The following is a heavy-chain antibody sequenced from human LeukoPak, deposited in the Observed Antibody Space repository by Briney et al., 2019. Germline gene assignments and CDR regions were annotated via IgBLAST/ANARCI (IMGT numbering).Heavy chain of an antibody. CDR1: GGTFSSYA. D-gene: IGHD3-22*01. CDR3: ARDKDRYYDSSGYFNWFDP. CDR2: IIPIFGTA. Sequence: ASVKVSCKAPGGTFSSYAISWVRQAPGQGLEWMGGIIPIFGTANYAQKFQGRVTITADESTSTAYMELSSLRSEDTAVYYCARDKDRYYDSSGYFNWFDPWGQGTLVTVSS. J-gene: IGHJ5*02. V-gene: IGHV1-69*13.